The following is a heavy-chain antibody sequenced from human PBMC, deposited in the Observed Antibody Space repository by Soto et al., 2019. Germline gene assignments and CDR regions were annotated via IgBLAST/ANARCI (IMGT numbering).Heavy chain of an antibody. Sequence: SETLSLTCTVSVGSINSGDSYWSLIRQPPGEGLEWIGNLYYTGSTYYNPSLKSRLTISVGTSKKQFSLLVTSVTAADTAVYFCARYRYSDSLREYYFDYWGQGTPVTVSS. CDR3: ARYRYSDSLREYYFDY. CDR1: VGSINSGDSY. J-gene: IGHJ4*02. CDR2: LYYTGST. V-gene: IGHV4-30-4*01. D-gene: IGHD3-22*01.